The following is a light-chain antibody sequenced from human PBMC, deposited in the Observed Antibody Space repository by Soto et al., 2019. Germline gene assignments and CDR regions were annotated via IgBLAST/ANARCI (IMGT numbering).Light chain of an antibody. CDR1: QTVNNNY. J-gene: IGKJ2*01. CDR3: QQYGNPPQT. V-gene: IGKV3D-20*01. Sequence: EVVLTQSPATLSLSPGERATLSCGASQTVNNNYLAWYQQKPGLAPRLLIYDASNRATGISDRFSASGSGTEFTLTITRLDPEDIGVYFCQQYGNPPQTFGQGTKLE. CDR2: DAS.